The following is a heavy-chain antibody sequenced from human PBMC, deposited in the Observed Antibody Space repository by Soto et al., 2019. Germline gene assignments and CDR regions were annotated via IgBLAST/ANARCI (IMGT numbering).Heavy chain of an antibody. CDR3: AAAYDSSGYYQSNWFDP. J-gene: IGHJ5*02. CDR1: GGTFSSYA. D-gene: IGHD3-22*01. V-gene: IGHV1-69*13. CDR2: IIPIFGTA. Sequence: ASVKVSCKASGGTFSSYAISWVRQAPGQGLEWMGGIIPIFGTANYAQKFQGRVTITADESTSTAYMELSSLRSEGTAVYYCAAAYDSSGYYQSNWFDPWGQGTLVTVSS.